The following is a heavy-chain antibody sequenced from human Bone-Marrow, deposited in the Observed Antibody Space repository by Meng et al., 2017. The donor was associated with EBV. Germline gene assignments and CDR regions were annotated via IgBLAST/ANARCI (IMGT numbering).Heavy chain of an antibody. CDR3: AKSRSSTPGVVDY. Sequence: QLQLTEAGPGLVKPSETLSLTCTVSGAPVSGGTYHWSWIRPPPGKELEWIGYIYNGGTTIYNPSLKSRVTILVDASKNQFSLKLSSVTTADTAVYYCAKSRSSTPGVVDYWGQGTLVTVSS. D-gene: IGHD3-10*01. J-gene: IGHJ4*02. V-gene: IGHV4-61*01. CDR2: IYNGGTT. CDR1: GAPVSGGTYH.